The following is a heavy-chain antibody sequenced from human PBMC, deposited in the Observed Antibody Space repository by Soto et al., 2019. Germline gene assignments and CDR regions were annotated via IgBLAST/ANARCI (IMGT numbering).Heavy chain of an antibody. CDR1: GDSMATGGHY. J-gene: IGHJ4*02. V-gene: IGHV4-31*03. Sequence: SETLSLTCTVSGDSMATGGHYYNWIRQVPGKGLEWIGYVYYSGATHYTPSLRARATIPRDTSKNQFSLRLISVTAADTALYYCARDKDLQPTVWGFWGQGIQVTVSS. CDR2: VYYSGAT. D-gene: IGHD3-16*01. CDR3: ARDKDLQPTVWGF.